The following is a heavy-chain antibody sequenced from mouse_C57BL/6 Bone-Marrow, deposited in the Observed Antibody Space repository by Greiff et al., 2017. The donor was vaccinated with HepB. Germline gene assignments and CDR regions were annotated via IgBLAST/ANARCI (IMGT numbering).Heavy chain of an antibody. CDR3: TKYYYGSSFYAMDY. V-gene: IGHV1-15*01. D-gene: IGHD1-1*01. CDR1: GYTFTDYE. J-gene: IGHJ4*01. Sequence: QVHVKQSGAELVRPGASVTLSCKASGYTFTDYEMHWVKQTPVHGLEWIGAIDPETGGTAYNQKFKGKAILTADKSSSTAYMELRSLTSEDSAVYYCTKYYYGSSFYAMDYWGQGTSVTVSS. CDR2: IDPETGGT.